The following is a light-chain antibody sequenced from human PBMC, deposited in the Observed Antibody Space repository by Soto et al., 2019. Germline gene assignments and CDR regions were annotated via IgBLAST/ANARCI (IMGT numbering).Light chain of an antibody. CDR3: QQYNNWPPRT. Sequence: EIVMTQSPASLSVSPGETATLSCRXXXXISNSLAWYQQKPGQAPSLLIYGASTRATGIPARFSGSGSGTEFTLTISSLQSEDSALYYCQQYNNWPPRTFGQGTKLEIK. CDR1: XXISNS. CDR2: GAS. J-gene: IGKJ2*01. V-gene: IGKV3-15*01.